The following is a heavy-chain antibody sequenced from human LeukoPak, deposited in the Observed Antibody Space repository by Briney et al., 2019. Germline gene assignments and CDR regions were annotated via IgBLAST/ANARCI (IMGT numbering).Heavy chain of an antibody. J-gene: IGHJ4*02. CDR2: ISGSGSNT. D-gene: IGHD3-10*01. CDR3: AKDTSSSGSYFDY. V-gene: IGHV3-23*01. CDR1: GFTFRNYA. Sequence: GGSLRLSCTALGFTFRNYAISWVRQAPGKGLEWVSAISGSGSNTYYIASVKGRFTISRDNSRNTVFLQMNSLRAEDTAVYSCAKDTSSSGSYFDYWGQGILVTVSS.